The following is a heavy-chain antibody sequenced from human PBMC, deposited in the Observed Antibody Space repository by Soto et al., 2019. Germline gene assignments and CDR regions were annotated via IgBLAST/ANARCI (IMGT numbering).Heavy chain of an antibody. CDR1: GYTFTSYD. D-gene: IGHD3-3*01. CDR3: ASGSYTYYDFWSGYRQNNWFDP. V-gene: IGHV1-8*01. J-gene: IGHJ5*02. Sequence: GASVKVSCKASGYTFTSYDSNWVRQATGQGLEWMGWMNPNSGNTGYAQKFQGRVTMTRNTSISTAYMELSSLRSEDTAVYYCASGSYTYYDFWSGYRQNNWFDPLGQVTLVTVCS. CDR2: MNPNSGNT.